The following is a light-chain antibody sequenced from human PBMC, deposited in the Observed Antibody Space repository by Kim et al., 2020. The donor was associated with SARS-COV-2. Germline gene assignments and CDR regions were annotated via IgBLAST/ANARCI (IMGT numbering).Light chain of an antibody. J-gene: IGKJ5*01. CDR3: QQLNTYPVT. Sequence: DIQLTQSPSFLSASVGDRVTITCRASQGISTSLAWYQQKPGIAPKLLIYTASTLHSGVPSRFSGSGSGTEFTLTIASLQPDDFATYYCQQLNTYPVTFGQGTRLEIK. CDR2: TAS. CDR1: QGISTS. V-gene: IGKV1-9*01.